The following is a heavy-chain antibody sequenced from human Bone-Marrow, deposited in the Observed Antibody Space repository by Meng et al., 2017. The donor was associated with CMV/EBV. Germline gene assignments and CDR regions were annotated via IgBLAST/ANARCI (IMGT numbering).Heavy chain of an antibody. J-gene: IGHJ4*02. V-gene: IGHV3-33*01. CDR3: ARGYCSSTNCYYYFDY. D-gene: IGHD2-2*01. Sequence: GFSFSNDGMHWVRQAPGKGLEWVALIWYDGSNIDYADSVKGRFTISRDNSKNTLYLQMNSLRAEDTAVYYCARGYCSSTNCYYYFDYWGQGTLVTVSS. CDR1: GFSFSNDG. CDR2: IWYDGSNI.